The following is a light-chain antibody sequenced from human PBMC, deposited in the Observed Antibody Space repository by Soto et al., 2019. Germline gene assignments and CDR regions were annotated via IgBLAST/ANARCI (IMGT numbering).Light chain of an antibody. CDR3: SSYTSSSTLV. V-gene: IGLV2-14*01. Sequence: QSALTQPASVSGSPGQSITISCTVTSSDIGGSNYVSWYQQHPGKAPKLMIYEVSNRPSGVSNRFSGSKSGNTASLPISGLQAEDEADYYCSSYTSSSTLVFGTGTKLTVL. J-gene: IGLJ1*01. CDR1: SSDIGGSNY. CDR2: EVS.